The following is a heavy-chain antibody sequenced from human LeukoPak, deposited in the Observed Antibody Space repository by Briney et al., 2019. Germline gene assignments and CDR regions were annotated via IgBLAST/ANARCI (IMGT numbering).Heavy chain of an antibody. J-gene: IGHJ3*02. CDR3: AREPGDYGGSGAFDI. CDR1: GYTFTSYY. CDR2: INPSGGST. Sequence: ASVKVSCKASGYTFTSYYMHWVRQAPGQGLEWMGIINPSGGSTSYAQKFQGRVTMTRDTSTSTVYMELSSLRSEDTAVYYCAREPGDYGGSGAFDIWGQGTMVTVSS. D-gene: IGHD4-23*01. V-gene: IGHV1-46*01.